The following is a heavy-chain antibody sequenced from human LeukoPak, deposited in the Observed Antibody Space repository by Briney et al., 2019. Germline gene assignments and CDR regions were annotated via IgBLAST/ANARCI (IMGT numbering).Heavy chain of an antibody. CDR3: AGALYYNYYETRYFAY. V-gene: IGHV3-53*01. D-gene: IGHD3-22*01. Sequence: GGSLRLSCTASGFTVRSNYMFWVRQAPGKGLECVSVIYSGGSAYYADSVKGRFTISRDSSMKTLFLQMNSLRAEDTAMYYCAGALYYNYYETRYFAYWGQGAPVTVSS. CDR2: IYSGGSA. J-gene: IGHJ4*02. CDR1: GFTVRSNY.